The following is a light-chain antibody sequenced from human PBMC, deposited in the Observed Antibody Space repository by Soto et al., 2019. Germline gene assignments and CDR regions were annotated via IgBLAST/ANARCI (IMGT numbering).Light chain of an antibody. CDR1: QSISSW. Sequence: IQMTQSPSTLSASVGDRVTITCRASQSISSWLAWYQQKPGKAPKLLIYDASSLESGVPSRFSGSGSGTEFTLTISSLQPDDFAPYYCQQYNTYSGTFGQGTKVEI. V-gene: IGKV1-5*01. CDR3: QQYNTYSGT. J-gene: IGKJ1*01. CDR2: DAS.